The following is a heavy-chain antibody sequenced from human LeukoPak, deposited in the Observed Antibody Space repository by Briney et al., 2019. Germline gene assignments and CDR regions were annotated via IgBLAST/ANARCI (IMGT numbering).Heavy chain of an antibody. D-gene: IGHD2-2*01. CDR3: AKASRCSSTSCYDGYSYGHFDY. Sequence: GGSLRLSCAASEFMFSAYEMDWVRQGPGEGLEWISFISSDGRTIYYADSVKGRFTISRDNARNSLYLQMNSLRAEDTAVYYCAKASRCSSTSCYDGYSYGHFDYWGQGTLVTVSS. J-gene: IGHJ4*02. CDR1: EFMFSAYE. V-gene: IGHV3-48*03. CDR2: ISSDGRTI.